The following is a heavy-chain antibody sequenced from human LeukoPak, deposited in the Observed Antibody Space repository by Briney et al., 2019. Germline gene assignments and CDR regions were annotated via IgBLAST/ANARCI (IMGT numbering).Heavy chain of an antibody. CDR1: GYTFSSFY. CDR2: ISAYNGNT. V-gene: IGHV1-18*01. D-gene: IGHD3-22*01. J-gene: IGHJ4*02. CDR3: ARGGGSSYVAY. Sequence: ASVKVSCKASGYTFSSFYITWVRQAPGQGLEWVGWISAYNGNTNYAQNLQGRVTMTTDTSTSTAYMELRSLTSDDTALYYCARGGGSSYVAYWGQGTLVTVSS.